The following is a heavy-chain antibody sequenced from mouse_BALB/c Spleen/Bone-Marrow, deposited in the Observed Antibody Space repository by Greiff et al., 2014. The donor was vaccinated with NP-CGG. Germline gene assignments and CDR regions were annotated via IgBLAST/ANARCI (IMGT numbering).Heavy chain of an antibody. V-gene: IGHV7-3*02. D-gene: IGHD2-4*01. CDR3: AREIINDYHWYFDV. CDR1: GFTFTDYY. CDR2: IRNKANGYTT. Sequence: EVKLVESGGGLVQPGGSLRLSCATSGFTFTDYYMSWVRQPPGKALEWLGFIRNKANGYTTEYSASVKGRFTISRDNSQSILYLQMNTLRAEDSATYYCAREIINDYHWYFDVWGAETTVTVSS. J-gene: IGHJ1*01.